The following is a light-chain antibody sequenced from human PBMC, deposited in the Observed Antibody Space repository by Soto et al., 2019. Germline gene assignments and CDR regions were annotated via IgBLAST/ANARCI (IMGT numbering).Light chain of an antibody. CDR3: QQYQNLWT. CDR2: RAS. J-gene: IGKJ1*01. Sequence: VVMTQSPAPLSVSPGERATLSCRASQTIYSNVAWYQQRPGQAPRLLIYRASARATGIPARFSGSGSGTEFTLTIGSMTSEDSAVYYCQQYQNLWTFGQGTKVDIK. V-gene: IGKV3-15*01. CDR1: QTIYSN.